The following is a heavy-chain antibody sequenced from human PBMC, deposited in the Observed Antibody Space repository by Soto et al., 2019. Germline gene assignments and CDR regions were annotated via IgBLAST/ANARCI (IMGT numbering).Heavy chain of an antibody. Sequence: QVQLVESGGGVVQPGRSLRLSCAASGFTFSSYAMHWVRQAPGKGLEWVAVISYDGSNKYYADSVKGRFTISRDNSKNTLYLQMNSLRAEDTAVYYCARAHSSSYYYYYGMDVWGQGTTVTVSS. D-gene: IGHD6-6*01. CDR1: GFTFSSYA. J-gene: IGHJ6*02. CDR2: ISYDGSNK. V-gene: IGHV3-30-3*01. CDR3: ARAHSSSYYYYYGMDV.